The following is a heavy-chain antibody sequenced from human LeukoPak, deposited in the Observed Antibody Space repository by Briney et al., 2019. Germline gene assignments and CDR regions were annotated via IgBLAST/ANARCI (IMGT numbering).Heavy chain of an antibody. CDR1: GYSISSGYY. V-gene: IGHV4-38-2*02. CDR2: IYHSGST. Sequence: SETLSLTCIVSGYSISSGYYWGWIRQPPGKELEWIGSIYHSGSTYYNPSLKSRVTISVDTSKNQFSLKLSSVTAADTAVYYCARDSRDYYDSSGYANHWGQGTLVTVSS. CDR3: ARDSRDYYDSSGYANH. J-gene: IGHJ5*02. D-gene: IGHD3-22*01.